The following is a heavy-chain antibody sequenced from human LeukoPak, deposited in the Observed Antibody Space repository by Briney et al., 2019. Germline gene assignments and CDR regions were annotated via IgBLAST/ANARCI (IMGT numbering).Heavy chain of an antibody. Sequence: GGSLRLSCAASGFTFDDYAMHWVRQAPGKGLEWVSGISWNSGSIGYADSVKGRFTISRDNAKNTLYLQMNSLRAEDTAVYYCAKDRGPYCGGDCYSDYWGQGTLVTVSS. J-gene: IGHJ4*02. V-gene: IGHV3-9*01. CDR1: GFTFDDYA. CDR2: ISWNSGSI. D-gene: IGHD2-21*02. CDR3: AKDRGPYCGGDCYSDY.